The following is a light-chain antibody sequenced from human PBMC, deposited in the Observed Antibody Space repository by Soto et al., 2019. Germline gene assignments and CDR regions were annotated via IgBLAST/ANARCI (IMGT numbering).Light chain of an antibody. CDR1: ESVTSSY. CDR3: QQYGSSPPWT. J-gene: IGKJ1*01. CDR2: GAS. Sequence: EIVMTQSPATLSVSPGERATLSCRASESVTSSYLAWYQQKPGQAPRLLIYGASSRATGIPDRFSGSGSGTDFTLTINRLEPEDFAVYYCQQYGSSPPWTFGQGTKVDI. V-gene: IGKV3-20*01.